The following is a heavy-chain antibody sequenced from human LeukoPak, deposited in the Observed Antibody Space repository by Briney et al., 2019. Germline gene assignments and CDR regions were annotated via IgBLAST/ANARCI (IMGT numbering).Heavy chain of an antibody. CDR1: GGSISSGGYY. V-gene: IGHV4-30-2*01. D-gene: IGHD3-10*01. CDR3: ARALPSPRMGNPVYGYFDY. J-gene: IGHJ4*02. Sequence: SETLSLTCTVSGGSISSGGYYWSWIRQPPGKGLEWIGYIYHSGSTYYNPSLKSRVTISVDRSKSQFSLKLSSVTAADTAVYYCARALPSPRMGNPVYGYFDYWGLGTLVTVSS. CDR2: IYHSGST.